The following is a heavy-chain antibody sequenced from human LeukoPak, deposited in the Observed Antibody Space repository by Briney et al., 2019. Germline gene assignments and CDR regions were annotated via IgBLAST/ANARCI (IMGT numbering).Heavy chain of an antibody. Sequence: GWSLRLSCAASGFTFSSYGMHWVRQAPGKGLEWVAVISYDGSNKYYADSVKGRFTISRDNSKNTLYLQMNSLRAEDTAVYYCAKEDRDYDFWSGLNYYYGMDVWGQGTTVTVSS. D-gene: IGHD3-3*01. CDR2: ISYDGSNK. J-gene: IGHJ6*02. CDR1: GFTFSSYG. V-gene: IGHV3-30*18. CDR3: AKEDRDYDFWSGLNYYYGMDV.